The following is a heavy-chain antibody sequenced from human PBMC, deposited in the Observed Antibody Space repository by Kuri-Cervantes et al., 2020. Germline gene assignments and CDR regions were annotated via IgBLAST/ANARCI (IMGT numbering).Heavy chain of an antibody. CDR2: MNPNSGNT. D-gene: IGHD2-15*01. V-gene: IGHV1-8*01. CDR3: ARDAGPLYCSGGSCYFLDNWFDP. J-gene: IGHJ5*02. CDR1: GYTFTSYD. Sequence: ASVKVSCKASGYTFTSYDINWVRQATGQGLEWMGWMNPNSGNTGYAQKFQGRVTMTTDTSTSTAYMELRSLRSDDTAVYYCARDAGPLYCSGGSCYFLDNWFDPWGQGTLVTVSS.